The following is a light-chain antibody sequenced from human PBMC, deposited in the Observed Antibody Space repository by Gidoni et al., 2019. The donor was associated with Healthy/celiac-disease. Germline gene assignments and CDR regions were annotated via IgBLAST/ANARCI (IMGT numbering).Light chain of an antibody. V-gene: IGKV3-20*01. Sequence: ESVLTQSPGTLSLSPGERATLSCRASQSVSSSYLAWYQQKPGQAPRLLIYSASSRATGIPDRFSGSGSGTDFTLTISRLEPEDFAVYYCQQYGSSPITFXXXTRLEIK. CDR3: QQYGSSPIT. CDR2: SAS. CDR1: QSVSSSY. J-gene: IGKJ5*01.